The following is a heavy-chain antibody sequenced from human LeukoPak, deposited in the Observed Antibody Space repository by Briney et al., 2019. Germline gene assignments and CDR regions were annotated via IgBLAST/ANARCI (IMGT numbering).Heavy chain of an antibody. D-gene: IGHD3-22*01. CDR1: GFTFSNYN. V-gene: IGHV3-21*04. Sequence: PGGSLRLSCAASGFTFSNYNMNWVRQAPGKGLEWVSSISSSTSYKNYADSVKGRFTISRDSSKNTLSLQMNNLRAEDTAIYYCTRSGYRHPYHFDSWGQGTLVIVSS. CDR2: ISSSTSYK. J-gene: IGHJ4*02. CDR3: TRSGYRHPYHFDS.